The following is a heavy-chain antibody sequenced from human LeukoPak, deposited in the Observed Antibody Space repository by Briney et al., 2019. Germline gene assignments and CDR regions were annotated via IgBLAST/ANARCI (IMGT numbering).Heavy chain of an antibody. CDR1: GFTFSRYW. CDR3: ARVVGPYDY. V-gene: IGHV3-33*07. CDR2: VWYDGSIK. J-gene: IGHJ4*02. Sequence: PGGSLRLSCAASGFTFSRYWMNWVRQAPGKGLEWVAVVWYDGSIKYYADSVKDQFTISRDNSKNTLYLQMNSLRAEDTGVYYCARVVGPYDYWGQGTLVTVSS. D-gene: IGHD3-10*01.